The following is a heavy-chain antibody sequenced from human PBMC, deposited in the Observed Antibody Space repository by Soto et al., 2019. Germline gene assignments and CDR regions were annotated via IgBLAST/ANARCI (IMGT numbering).Heavy chain of an antibody. V-gene: IGHV2-5*02. CDR2: IYWDDDK. J-gene: IGHJ4*02. CDR3: AHRGYMSGNWDQGYLDY. Sequence: QITLKESGPTRVKPTQTLTLTCNFSGFSLRTSGVGVGWLRQPPGKALEWLAVIYWDDDKRYSPSLKNRLTIRKDTSKNLVVLTMTSMAPADTATYFCAHRGYMSGNWDQGYLDYWGPGILIAVSS. D-gene: IGHD7-27*01. CDR1: GFSLRTSGVG.